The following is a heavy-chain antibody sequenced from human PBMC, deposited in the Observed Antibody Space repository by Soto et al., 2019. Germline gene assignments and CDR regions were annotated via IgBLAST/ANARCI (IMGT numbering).Heavy chain of an antibody. V-gene: IGHV4-59*01. Sequence: SETLSLTCTVSGCSISNYYWSWIRQPPGRGLEWIGHIFYSGSTNYNPALKSRVTISVDTSKSQFSLKLSSVTAADTAVYYCAKDSGYNYGSFRWYDPWGQGTLVTVSS. CDR3: AKDSGYNYGSFRWYDP. D-gene: IGHD5-18*01. CDR1: GCSISNYY. CDR2: IFYSGST. J-gene: IGHJ5*02.